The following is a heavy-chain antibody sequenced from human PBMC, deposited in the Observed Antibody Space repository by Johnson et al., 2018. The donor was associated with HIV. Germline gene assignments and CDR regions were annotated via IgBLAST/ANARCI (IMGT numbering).Heavy chain of an antibody. CDR1: GFTFSDYY. D-gene: IGHD5-18*01. CDR2: IYSGGTT. Sequence: VQLVESGGGLVKPGGSLRLSCAASGFTFSDYYMNWVRQAPGKGLEWVSVIYSGGTTYHADSVKGRFIISRDNSKSTLYLQMNSLRAEDTAVYYCARAYTYGAFDIWGQGTMVTVSS. CDR3: ARAYTYGAFDI. V-gene: IGHV3-66*01. J-gene: IGHJ3*02.